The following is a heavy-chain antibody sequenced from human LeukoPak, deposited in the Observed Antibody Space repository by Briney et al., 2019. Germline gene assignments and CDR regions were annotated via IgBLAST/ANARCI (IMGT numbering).Heavy chain of an antibody. J-gene: IGHJ6*03. Sequence: SQTLSLTCTVSGGSISSGSYYWSWIRQPAGKGLEWIGRIHTSGSTNYNPSLKSRVTISVDTSKNQFSLKLSSVTAADTAVYYCARQVYYGGYYYYYMDVWGKGTTVTVSS. D-gene: IGHD3-10*01. CDR1: GGSISSGSYY. V-gene: IGHV4-61*02. CDR2: IHTSGST. CDR3: ARQVYYGGYYYYYMDV.